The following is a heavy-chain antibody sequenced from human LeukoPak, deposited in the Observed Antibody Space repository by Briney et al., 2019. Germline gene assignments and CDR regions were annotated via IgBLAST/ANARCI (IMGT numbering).Heavy chain of an antibody. V-gene: IGHV1-69*06. Sequence: SVKVSCKASGGTFSSYAISWVRQAPGQGLEWMGGIIPIFGTANYAQKFQGRVTITADKSKSTDYMEMSSLRSEDTAVYYCERQGRARMTVTEFHWFDPWGQGTLVTVSS. D-gene: IGHD4-17*01. CDR2: IIPIFGTA. CDR3: ERQGRARMTVTEFHWFDP. CDR1: GGTFSSYA. J-gene: IGHJ5*02.